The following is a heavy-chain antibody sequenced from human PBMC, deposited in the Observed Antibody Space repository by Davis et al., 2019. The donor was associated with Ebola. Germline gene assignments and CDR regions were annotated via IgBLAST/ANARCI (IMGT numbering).Heavy chain of an antibody. CDR3: VKEKRSGWFGIFDN. J-gene: IGHJ4*02. V-gene: IGHV3-23*01. Sequence: GESLKISCAASGFTFSNYAMSWVRQGPGKGLEWVSGISGGGDSTYYADSVQGRFTISRDNSKSTLFLQMNSLRADDTAVYYCVKEKRSGWFGIFDNWGQGTLVTVSS. D-gene: IGHD6-19*01. CDR2: ISGGGDST. CDR1: GFTFSNYA.